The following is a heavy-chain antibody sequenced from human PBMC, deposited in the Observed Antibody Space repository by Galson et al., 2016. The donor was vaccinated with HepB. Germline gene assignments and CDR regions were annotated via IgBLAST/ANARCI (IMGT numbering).Heavy chain of an antibody. Sequence: SLRLSCAASGFTVSSYAMSWVRQAPGKGLEWVSAISGSSDSTFYADSVKGRFTISRDSSKNTLFLQMRSLRAEDTAVYYCAKGDGDYSYFDPWGQGTLVTVSS. CDR3: AKGDGDYSYFDP. V-gene: IGHV3-23*01. CDR1: GFTVSSYA. D-gene: IGHD4-17*01. J-gene: IGHJ5*02. CDR2: ISGSSDST.